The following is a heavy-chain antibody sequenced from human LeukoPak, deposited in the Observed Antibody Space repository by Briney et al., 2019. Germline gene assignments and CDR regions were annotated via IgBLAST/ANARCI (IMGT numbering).Heavy chain of an antibody. CDR2: ISSSSSYI. CDR1: GFTFSSYS. J-gene: IGHJ5*02. CDR3: ARERDYDFWSGYLFDP. V-gene: IGHV3-21*01. D-gene: IGHD3-3*01. Sequence: GGSLRLSCAASGFTFSSYSMNWVRQAPGKGLEWVSSISSSSSYIYYADSVKGRFTISRDNAKNSLYLQMNSLRAEDTAVYYCARERDYDFWSGYLFDPWGQGTLVTVSS.